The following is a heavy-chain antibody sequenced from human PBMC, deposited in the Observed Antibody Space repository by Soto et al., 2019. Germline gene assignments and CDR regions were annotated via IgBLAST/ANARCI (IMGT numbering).Heavy chain of an antibody. Sequence: PSETLSLTCTVSGGSITRGGYYWSWIRQHPGKGLEWIGYIYNSGTTYYNPSLKSRVTISVDTSKNQFSLKLTSVTAADTAVYYCARDPAXWGQGTLVTVSS. CDR3: ARDPAX. CDR1: GGSITRGGYY. J-gene: IGHJ4*02. CDR2: IYNSGTT. V-gene: IGHV4-31*03.